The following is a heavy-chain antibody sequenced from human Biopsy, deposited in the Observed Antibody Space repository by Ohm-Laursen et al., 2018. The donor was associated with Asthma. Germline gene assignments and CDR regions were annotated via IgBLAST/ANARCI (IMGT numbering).Heavy chain of an antibody. D-gene: IGHD3-10*01. CDR2: INQDGNEI. V-gene: IGHV3-7*01. J-gene: IGHJ4*02. CDR3: ARNRGREVFDY. CDR1: GFTFSKFW. Sequence: SLRLSCAASGFTFSKFWMNWVRQAPGKGLEWVANINQDGNEINYMDSVKGRFTISRDNAKNSLYLQMNNLRVEDTAVYYCARNRGREVFDYWGQGTLVTVSS.